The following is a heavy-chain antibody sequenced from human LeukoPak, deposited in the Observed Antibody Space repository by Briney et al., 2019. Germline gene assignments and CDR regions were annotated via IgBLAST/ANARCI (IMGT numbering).Heavy chain of an antibody. Sequence: PGGSLRLSCAASGFTFSSYAMSWVRQAPGKGLEWVSSISGSGASTYHADSVKGRFTISRDNSKNTLHLQMNSLRAEDTAVYYCANSPAYYYDSSSYTRLDYWGQGTLATVSS. CDR1: GFTFSSYA. CDR2: ISGSGAST. CDR3: ANSPAYYYDSSSYTRLDY. D-gene: IGHD3-22*01. J-gene: IGHJ4*02. V-gene: IGHV3-23*01.